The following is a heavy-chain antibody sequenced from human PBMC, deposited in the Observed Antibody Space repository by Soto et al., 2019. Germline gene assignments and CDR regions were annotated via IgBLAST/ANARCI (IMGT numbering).Heavy chain of an antibody. Sequence: ASGKVSRQASGSTFPAYYMHLVLQAPVQVLEWMGWINPNSGGTNYAQKFQGWVTMTRDTSISTAYMELSRLRSDDTAVYYCARYAGSYYYYYGMDVWGQGTTVTVSS. CDR1: GSTFPAYY. D-gene: IGHD1-26*01. J-gene: IGHJ6*02. CDR3: ARYAGSYYYYYGMDV. V-gene: IGHV1-2*04. CDR2: INPNSGGT.